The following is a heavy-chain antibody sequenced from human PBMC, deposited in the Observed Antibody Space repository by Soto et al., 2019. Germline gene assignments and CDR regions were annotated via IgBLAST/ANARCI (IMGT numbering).Heavy chain of an antibody. J-gene: IGHJ4*02. CDR2: IYSAGSA. Sequence: GGSLRLSCAASGFAVSSYYMSWVRQAPGKGLEWVSVIYSAGSADFADSVKGRFTISRDNAKNSLYLQMNSLRAEDTAVYYCARSHLYYDSSGYPDYWGQGTLVTVS. D-gene: IGHD3-22*01. CDR3: ARSHLYYDSSGYPDY. CDR1: GFAVSSYY. V-gene: IGHV3-53*01.